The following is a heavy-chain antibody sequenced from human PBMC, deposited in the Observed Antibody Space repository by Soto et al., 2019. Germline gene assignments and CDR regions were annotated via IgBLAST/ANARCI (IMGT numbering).Heavy chain of an antibody. CDR3: ARGGLEHFDY. CDR2: INDYGTTI. D-gene: IGHD1-1*01. Sequence: VGSLRLSCAASGFNLGSYWMHWFRQAPGNGLVWVSRINDYGTTINYAESVEGRFTISRDDAKSEVYLQMNNLRAEDTAVYYCARGGLEHFDYWGQGALVTVSS. V-gene: IGHV3-74*01. CDR1: GFNLGSYW. J-gene: IGHJ4*02.